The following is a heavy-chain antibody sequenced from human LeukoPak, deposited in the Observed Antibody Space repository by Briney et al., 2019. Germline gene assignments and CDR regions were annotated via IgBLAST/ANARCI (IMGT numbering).Heavy chain of an antibody. Sequence: ASVKVSCKASGYTFTTYGISWVRQAPGQGLEWMGWISACSGSTNYAQKFQGRVTMTRDTSTSTVYMELSSLRSEDTAVYYCARDNAYCGGDCYSGHFQHWGQGTLVTVSS. CDR3: ARDNAYCGGDCYSGHFQH. V-gene: IGHV1-18*01. CDR2: ISACSGST. CDR1: GYTFTTYG. J-gene: IGHJ1*01. D-gene: IGHD2-21*02.